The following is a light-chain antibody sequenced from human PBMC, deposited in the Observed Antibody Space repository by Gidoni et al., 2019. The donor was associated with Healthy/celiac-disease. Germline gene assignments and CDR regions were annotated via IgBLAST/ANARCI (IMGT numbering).Light chain of an antibody. Sequence: EIVLTQSPGTLSLSPGERATLSCRASQSVSSSYLAWYQQKPGQAPRLLIYGASSRATGIPDRFSGSGSGTDCTLTISRLEPEDFAVYYCQQYGSSPRYTFXQXTKLEIK. CDR1: QSVSSSY. CDR3: QQYGSSPRYT. V-gene: IGKV3-20*01. J-gene: IGKJ2*01. CDR2: GAS.